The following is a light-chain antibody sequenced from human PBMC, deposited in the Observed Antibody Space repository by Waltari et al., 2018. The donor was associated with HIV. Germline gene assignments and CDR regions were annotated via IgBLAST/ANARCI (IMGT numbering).Light chain of an antibody. Sequence: QAVVTQEPSLTVSPGGTVTLTCGPSTGAVTSGNPPYWFQQKPGQAPRTLIFDTSNKHSWTPARFSGSLLGGKAALTLSGAQPEDEAEYYCLLSYSGARIFGGGTKLTVL. CDR2: DTS. J-gene: IGLJ2*01. V-gene: IGLV7-46*01. CDR1: TGAVTSGNP. CDR3: LLSYSGARI.